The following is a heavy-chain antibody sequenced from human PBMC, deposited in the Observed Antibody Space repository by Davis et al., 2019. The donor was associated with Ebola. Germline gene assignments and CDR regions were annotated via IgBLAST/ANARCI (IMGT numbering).Heavy chain of an antibody. V-gene: IGHV3-30*03. D-gene: IGHD3-10*01. CDR3: ARVLRGSSYGSGYYYYYGMDV. CDR1: GFTFSSYG. J-gene: IGHJ6*02. Sequence: GGSLRLSCAASGFTFSSYGMHWVRQAPGKGLEWVAVISYDGSNNYYADSVKGRFTISRDNAKNSLYLQMNSLRAEDTAVYYCARVLRGSSYGSGYYYYYGMDVWGQGTTVTVSS. CDR2: ISYDGSNN.